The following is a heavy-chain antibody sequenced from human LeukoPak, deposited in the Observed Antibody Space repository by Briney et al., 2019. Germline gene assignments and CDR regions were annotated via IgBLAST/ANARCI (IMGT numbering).Heavy chain of an antibody. CDR2: ISYSGSYI. J-gene: IGHJ4*02. CDR3: ARRAATERGHSYGLDY. Sequence: GSLRLSCAASGFTFSNYSMNWVRQAPGKGLEWVSSISYSGSYIYYADSVKGRFTISSHNAKNSLYLQMNSLRAEDTAVYYCARRAATERGHSYGLDYWGQGTLVTVSS. V-gene: IGHV3-21*03. CDR1: GFTFSNYS. D-gene: IGHD5-18*01.